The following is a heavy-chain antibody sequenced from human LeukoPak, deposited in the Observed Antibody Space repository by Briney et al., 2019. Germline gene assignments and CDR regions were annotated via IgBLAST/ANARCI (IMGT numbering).Heavy chain of an antibody. Sequence: GGSLRLSCAVSGFTFSDYAMHWVRQAPGRGLEWVAVISNDGNNKYYTDSVKGRFTISRDNSKNTLFLQMNSPTAEDTAVYYCGTLFYNWGQGTLVTVSS. J-gene: IGHJ4*02. CDR2: ISNDGNNK. CDR1: GFTFSDYA. CDR3: GTLFYN. V-gene: IGHV3-30-3*01.